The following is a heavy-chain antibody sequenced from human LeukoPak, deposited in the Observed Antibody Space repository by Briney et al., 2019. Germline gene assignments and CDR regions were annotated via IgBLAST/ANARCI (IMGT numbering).Heavy chain of an antibody. V-gene: IGHV2-5*02. Sequence: ESGPTLVNPTQTLTLTCTFSGFSLSTSGLGVGCSRQPPGKAVEWLELIYWDDDKRYSPSLKRRLTITKDTSKNQVVLTMTNMDPVDTATYYCAHEHSGYPLDYWGQGTLVTVSS. CDR1: GFSLSTSGLG. D-gene: IGHD3-22*01. J-gene: IGHJ4*02. CDR3: AHEHSGYPLDY. CDR2: IYWDDDK.